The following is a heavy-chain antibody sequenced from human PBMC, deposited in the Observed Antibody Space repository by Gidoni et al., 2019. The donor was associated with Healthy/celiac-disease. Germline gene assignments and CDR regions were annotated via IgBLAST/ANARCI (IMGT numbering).Heavy chain of an antibody. J-gene: IGHJ6*02. Sequence: QVQLQQWGAGLLKPSETLSLTCAVYGGSFSGYYWSWIRQHPGKGLEWIGEINHSGSTNYNPSLKSRVTISVDTSKNQFSLKLSSVTAADTAVYYCARASGIFYYYYYGMDVWGQGTTVTVSS. CDR3: ARASGIFYYYYYGMDV. D-gene: IGHD1-20*01. V-gene: IGHV4-34*01. CDR2: INHSGST. CDR1: GGSFSGYY.